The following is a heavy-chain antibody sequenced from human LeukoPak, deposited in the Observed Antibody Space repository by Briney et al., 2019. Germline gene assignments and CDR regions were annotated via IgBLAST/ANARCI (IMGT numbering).Heavy chain of an antibody. Sequence: GGSLRLSCAASGFTFSSYAMSWVRQAPGKGLEWVSAISGSGGSTYYADSVKGRFTISRDNSKNTLYLQMNSLRAEDTAVYYCAKVPYSSGWYKGWFDPWGQGTLVTVSS. CDR1: GFTFSSYA. CDR3: AKVPYSSGWYKGWFDP. V-gene: IGHV3-23*01. D-gene: IGHD6-19*01. CDR2: ISGSGGST. J-gene: IGHJ5*02.